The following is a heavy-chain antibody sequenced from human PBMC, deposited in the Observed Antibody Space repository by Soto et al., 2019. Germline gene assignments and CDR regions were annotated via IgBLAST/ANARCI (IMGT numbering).Heavy chain of an antibody. CDR3: ARENEQWVAADN. V-gene: IGHV3-11*01. Sequence: VQLVESGGGLVKPGGSLRLSCAASGFTFSDYYMSWIRQAQGKGLAWVSYITSSGSTIYYADSVKGRFTISRDNAKNSLYLQMNSLRAEDTAVYYCARENEQWVAADNCGQGTLVTVSS. CDR1: GFTFSDYY. CDR2: ITSSGSTI. D-gene: IGHD6-19*01. J-gene: IGHJ4*02.